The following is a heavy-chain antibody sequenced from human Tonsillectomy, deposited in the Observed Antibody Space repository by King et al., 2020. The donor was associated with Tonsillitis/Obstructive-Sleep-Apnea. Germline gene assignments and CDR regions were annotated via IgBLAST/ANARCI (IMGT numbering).Heavy chain of an antibody. V-gene: IGHV3-72*01. J-gene: IGHJ6*03. Sequence: EVQLVESGGGLVQPGGSLRLSCAASGFTFSDHYMDWVRQAPGKGLEWVGRTRNKANSYTTEYAASVKGRFTISREDSKNSLYLQMNSLKTEETAVYYCAREGHRGYSGYDRDYYYYYMDVWGKGTTVTVSS. D-gene: IGHD5-12*01. CDR2: TRNKANSYTT. CDR1: GFTFSDHY. CDR3: AREGHRGYSGYDRDYYYYYMDV.